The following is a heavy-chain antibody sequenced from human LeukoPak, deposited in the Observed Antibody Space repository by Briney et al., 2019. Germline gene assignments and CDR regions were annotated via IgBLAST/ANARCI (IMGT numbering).Heavy chain of an antibody. CDR2: INHSGST. D-gene: IGHD2-15*01. Sequence: SETLSLTCAVYGGAFSGYYWSWISQPPGKGLEWIGEINHSGSTNYNPSLKSRVTISVDPSTNPCSPTLSSVTAADTAVYYCPRGPPLVVAALPGSSYFDYWGQGTLVTVSS. CDR3: PRGPPLVVAALPGSSYFDY. V-gene: IGHV4-34*01. J-gene: IGHJ4*02. CDR1: GGAFSGYY.